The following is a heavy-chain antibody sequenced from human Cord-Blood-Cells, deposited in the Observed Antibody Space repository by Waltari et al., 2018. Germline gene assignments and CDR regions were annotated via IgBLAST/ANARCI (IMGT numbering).Heavy chain of an antibody. V-gene: IGHV4-39*01. Sequence: QLQLQESGPGLVKPSETLSLTCTVSGGSISSSSYYWGWIRQPPGKGLEWIGSIYYSGSTYYNPSLKSRVTISVDTSKNQFSLKLSSVTAADTAVYYGARHVGIAARPDWYFDLWGRGTLVTVSS. CDR3: ARHVGIAARPDWYFDL. CDR2: IYYSGST. D-gene: IGHD6-6*01. J-gene: IGHJ2*01. CDR1: GGSISSSSYY.